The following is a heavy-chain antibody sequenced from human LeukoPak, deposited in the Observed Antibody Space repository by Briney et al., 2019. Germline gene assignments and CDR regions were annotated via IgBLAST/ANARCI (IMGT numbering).Heavy chain of an antibody. J-gene: IGHJ6*03. Sequence: TGGSLRLSCAASGFTFSSYAMHWVRQAPGKGLEYVSAISSNGGSTYYANSVKGRFTISRDNSKNTLYLQMGSLRAEDMAVYYCAREPGYSSSWYVGYYYYMDVWGKGTTVTVSS. V-gene: IGHV3-64*01. CDR2: ISSNGGST. CDR1: GFTFSSYA. D-gene: IGHD6-13*01. CDR3: AREPGYSSSWYVGYYYYMDV.